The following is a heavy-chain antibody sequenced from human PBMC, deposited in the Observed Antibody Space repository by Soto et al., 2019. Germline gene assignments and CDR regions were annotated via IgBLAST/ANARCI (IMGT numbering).Heavy chain of an antibody. V-gene: IGHV4-39*01. J-gene: IGHJ4*02. Sequence: SETLSLTCTVSGGSISSSSYYWGWIRQPPGKGLEWIGSTYYSGSTYYNPSLKSRVTISVDTSKNQFSLKLSSVTAADTAVYYCASNLEYYYDSSGYSQFDYWGQGTLVTVS. CDR1: GGSISSSSYY. CDR2: TYYSGST. D-gene: IGHD3-22*01. CDR3: ASNLEYYYDSSGYSQFDY.